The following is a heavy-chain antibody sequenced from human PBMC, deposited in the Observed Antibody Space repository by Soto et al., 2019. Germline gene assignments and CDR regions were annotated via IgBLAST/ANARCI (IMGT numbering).Heavy chain of an antibody. Sequence: EVQLVETGGGLIQPGGSLRLSCAASGFTVSSNYMSWVRQAPGKGLEWVSVIYSGGSTYYADSVKGRFTISRDNSKNTLYVQMNSLRAEDTAVYYCARAIAAANLFDPWGQGTLVTVSS. V-gene: IGHV3-53*02. CDR3: ARAIAAANLFDP. CDR2: IYSGGST. J-gene: IGHJ5*02. CDR1: GFTVSSNY. D-gene: IGHD6-13*01.